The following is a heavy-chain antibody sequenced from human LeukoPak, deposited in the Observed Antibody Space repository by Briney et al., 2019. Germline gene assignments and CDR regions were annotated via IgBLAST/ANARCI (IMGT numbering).Heavy chain of an antibody. V-gene: IGHV4-4*07. CDR3: ARGDSSSWYYFDF. CDR1: GGSISDYY. D-gene: IGHD6-13*01. J-gene: IGHJ4*02. Sequence: NPSETLSLTCTVSGGSISDYYWSWIRQLAGKGLEWIGRIYSSGSTNYNPSLKSRLTMSVDTSKNQFSLKLSSVTAADTAVYYCARGDSSSWYYFDFWGQGTLVTVS. CDR2: IYSSGST.